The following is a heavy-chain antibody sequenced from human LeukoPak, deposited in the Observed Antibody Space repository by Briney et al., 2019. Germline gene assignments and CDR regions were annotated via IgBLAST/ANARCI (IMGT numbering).Heavy chain of an antibody. CDR3: AKDGGSYSYGEMSYDY. CDR2: ISGSGGST. V-gene: IGHV3-23*01. D-gene: IGHD5-18*01. J-gene: IGHJ4*02. CDR1: GFTFSSYA. Sequence: GGSLRLSCAASGFTFSSYAMSWVRQAPGKGLEWVSAISGSGGSTYYADSVKGRFTISRDNSKNTLYLQMNSLRAEGTAVYYCAKDGGSYSYGEMSYDYWGQGTLVTVSS.